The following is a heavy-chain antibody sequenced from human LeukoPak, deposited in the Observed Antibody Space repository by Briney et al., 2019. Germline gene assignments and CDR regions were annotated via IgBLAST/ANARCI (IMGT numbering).Heavy chain of an antibody. CDR3: ARVIDYYDSSGYCSYFDY. J-gene: IGHJ4*02. V-gene: IGHV3-21*01. D-gene: IGHD3-22*01. CDR1: GFTFSSYS. Sequence: GGSLRLSCAASGFTFSSYSMNWVRQAPGKGLEWVSSISSSSSYIYYADSVKGRFTISRDNAKNSLYLQMNSLRAEDTAVYYCARVIDYYDSSGYCSYFDYWGQGTLVTVSS. CDR2: ISSSSSYI.